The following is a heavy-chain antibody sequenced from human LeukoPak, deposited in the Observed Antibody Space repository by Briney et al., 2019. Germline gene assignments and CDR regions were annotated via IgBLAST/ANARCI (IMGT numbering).Heavy chain of an antibody. CDR3: AKGILGGVLND. J-gene: IGHJ4*02. D-gene: IGHD3-3*02. Sequence: PGGSLRLPCAASGFSFSSYAMHWVRQAPGKGLEWVSSIRYDGNEKYSADSVKGRFTISRDNSKNMLFLQMNSLRAEDTAIYYCAKGILGGVLNDWGQGSLVTVS. V-gene: IGHV3-30*02. CDR1: GFSFSSYA. CDR2: IRYDGNEK.